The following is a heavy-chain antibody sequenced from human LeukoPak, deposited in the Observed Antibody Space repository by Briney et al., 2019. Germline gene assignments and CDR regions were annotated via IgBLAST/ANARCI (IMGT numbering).Heavy chain of an antibody. J-gene: IGHJ5*02. CDR3: ARVRSDNWFDP. CDR1: GFTFSSYA. Sequence: GGSLRLSCAASGFTFSSYAMSWVRQAPGKGLEWVSAISGSGGSTYYADSVKGRFTISRDNSKSTLYLQMNSLRADDTAVYYCARVRSDNWFDPWGQGTLVTVSS. V-gene: IGHV3-23*01. CDR2: ISGSGGST.